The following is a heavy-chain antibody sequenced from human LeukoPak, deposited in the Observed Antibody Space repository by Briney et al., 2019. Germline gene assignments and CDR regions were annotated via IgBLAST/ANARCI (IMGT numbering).Heavy chain of an antibody. CDR1: GDSVSSSSAA. Sequence: SQTLSLTCAISGDSVSSSSAAWNWIRQSPSRGLEWLGRTYYRSTWFHDYAVSVKSRITINPDTSKNQFSLHVNSVTPEDTAVYYCAREGESKFDPWGLGTLVTVSS. J-gene: IGHJ5*02. CDR2: TYYRSTWFH. D-gene: IGHD2/OR15-2a*01. V-gene: IGHV6-1*01. CDR3: AREGESKFDP.